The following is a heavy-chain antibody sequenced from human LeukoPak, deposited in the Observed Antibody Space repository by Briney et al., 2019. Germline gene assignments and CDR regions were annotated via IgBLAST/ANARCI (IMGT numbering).Heavy chain of an antibody. CDR2: IYYSGTT. CDR3: ARHSSAARPNFDY. CDR1: GGSISGSNYY. D-gene: IGHD6-6*01. J-gene: IGHJ4*02. V-gene: IGHV4-39*01. Sequence: SETLSLTCTVSGGSISGSNYYWGWIRQPPGKGLEWIGSIYYSGTTYYNPSLKSRVTISVDTSMNQFSLEVTSMTAADTAVYYCARHSSAARPNFDYWGQGTLVTVSS.